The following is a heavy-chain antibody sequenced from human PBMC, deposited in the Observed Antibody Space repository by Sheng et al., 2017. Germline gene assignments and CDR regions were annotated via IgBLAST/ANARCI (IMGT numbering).Heavy chain of an antibody. V-gene: IGHV3-33*01. CDR1: GFTFSSYG. CDR2: IWYDGSNK. J-gene: IGHJ6*02. Sequence: QVQLVESGGGVVQPGRSLRLSCAASGFTFSSYGMHWVRQAPGKGLEWVAVIWYDGSNKYYADSVKGRFTISRDNSKNTLYLQMNSLRAEDTAVYYCAREGILVVDRGMDVWGQGTTVTVSS. CDR3: AREGILVVDRGMDV. D-gene: IGHD3-3*01.